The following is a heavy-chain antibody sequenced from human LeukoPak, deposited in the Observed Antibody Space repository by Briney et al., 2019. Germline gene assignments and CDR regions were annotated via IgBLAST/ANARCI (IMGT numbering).Heavy chain of an antibody. CDR1: GFTFRSYA. D-gene: IGHD1-7*01. Sequence: TGGSLRLSCAASGFTFRSYAMSWVRQAPGKGLEWVSAISNSGDSTFYADSVKGRFTTSRDNSKNTLYLQMNSLRAEDTALYYCTSNWNSDYWGQGTQVTVSS. J-gene: IGHJ4*02. CDR3: TSNWNSDY. V-gene: IGHV3-23*01. CDR2: ISNSGDST.